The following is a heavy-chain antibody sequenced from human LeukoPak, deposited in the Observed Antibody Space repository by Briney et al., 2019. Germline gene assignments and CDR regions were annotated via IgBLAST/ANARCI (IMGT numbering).Heavy chain of an antibody. Sequence: SETLSLTCTVSGGSVSSGSYYWSWIRQPPGKGLEWIGYIYYSGSTNYNPSLKSRVTISVDTSKNQFSLKLSSVTAADTAVYCCARVTIFGVPYFDYWGQGTLVTVSS. CDR3: ARVTIFGVPYFDY. CDR1: GGSVSSGSYY. J-gene: IGHJ4*02. D-gene: IGHD3-3*01. V-gene: IGHV4-61*01. CDR2: IYYSGST.